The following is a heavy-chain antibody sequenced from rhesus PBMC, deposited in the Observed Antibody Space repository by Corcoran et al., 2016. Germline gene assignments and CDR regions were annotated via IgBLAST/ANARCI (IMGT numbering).Heavy chain of an antibody. CDR2: KNPRKGKT. J-gene: IGHJ4*01. V-gene: IGHV1-200*01. D-gene: IGHD6-19*01. CDR1: GYTFTSYS. Sequence: QVQLVQSGAEVKKPGASVKLSCKASGYTFTSYSINWVRQAPGQGLEWMGWKNPRKGKTGYAQKFQGRVTMTRDTSTSTAYMGLSSLRSEDTAVYYCARAGYSGRSPFDYWGQGVLVTVSS. CDR3: ARAGYSGRSPFDY.